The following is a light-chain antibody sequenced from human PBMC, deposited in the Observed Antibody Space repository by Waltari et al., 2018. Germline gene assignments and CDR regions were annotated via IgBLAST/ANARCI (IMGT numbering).Light chain of an antibody. CDR1: QSILHSDGKTY. CDR2: EVS. CDR3: MQSIQLPFT. V-gene: IGKV2D-29*02. Sequence: DIVMTQTPLFPSVHPGQAAATSRTSSQSILHSDGKTYLYWYLQKPGQSPPLLIYEVSNRFSGVPDRFSGSGSGTDFTLKISRVEAEDVGVYYCMQSIQLPFTFGPGTKVDIK. J-gene: IGKJ3*01.